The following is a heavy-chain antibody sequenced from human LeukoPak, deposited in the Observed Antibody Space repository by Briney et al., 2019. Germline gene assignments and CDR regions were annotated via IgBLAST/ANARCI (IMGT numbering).Heavy chain of an antibody. CDR1: GFTFSSNA. D-gene: IGHD3-3*01. CDR3: ATGGKFDFWSGYHIDN. Sequence: GGSLRLSCEVSGFTFSSNAMHWVREAPGKGLGWVAVISYDGSNKNFADSVKGRFTVPGDNSKHTLYLHMHSLRRDDTAMYYCATGGKFDFWSGYHIDNWGQGTLVTVSS. CDR2: ISYDGSNK. J-gene: IGHJ4*02. V-gene: IGHV3-30*04.